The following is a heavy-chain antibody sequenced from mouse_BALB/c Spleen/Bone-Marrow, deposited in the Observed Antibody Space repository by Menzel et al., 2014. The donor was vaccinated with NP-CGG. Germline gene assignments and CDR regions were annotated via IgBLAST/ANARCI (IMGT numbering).Heavy chain of an antibody. J-gene: IGHJ4*01. CDR2: INYSGTI. Sequence: EVQLVESGPGLVKPSQTVSLTCTVTGISITTGNYGWSWIRQFPGNKLEWIGFINYSGTITYNPSLTSRTTITRDTSKNQFFLEMNSLTTEDTATYYCARAYYRYAMDYWGQGTSVTVSS. CDR1: GISITTGNYG. V-gene: IGHV3-5*02. D-gene: IGHD2-14*01. CDR3: ARAYYRYAMDY.